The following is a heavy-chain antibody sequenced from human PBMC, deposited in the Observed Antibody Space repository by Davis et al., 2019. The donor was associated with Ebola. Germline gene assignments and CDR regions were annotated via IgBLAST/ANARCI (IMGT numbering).Heavy chain of an antibody. CDR1: GFTFGNYG. V-gene: IGHV3-30*18. J-gene: IGHJ4*02. Sequence: PGGSLRLSCAASGFTFGNYGMHWVRQAPGKGLEWVALLSYDGDDKYYADSVKGRFTISRDNSKNTLYLQMNSLRAEDTAVYYCAKDFYDSSGRYFDYWGQGTLVIVSS. D-gene: IGHD3-22*01. CDR2: LSYDGDDK. CDR3: AKDFYDSSGRYFDY.